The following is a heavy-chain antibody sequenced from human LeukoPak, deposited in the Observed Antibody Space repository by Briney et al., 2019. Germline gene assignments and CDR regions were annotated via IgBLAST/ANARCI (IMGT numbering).Heavy chain of an antibody. CDR3: ANAYGYTGFDHLDY. J-gene: IGHJ4*02. Sequence: GGTLRLSCAASGFTFSSYGMSWVRQAPGKGLEWVSAISGSGGSTYYADSVKGRFTISRDNSKNTLYLQMNSLRAEDTAVYYCANAYGYTGFDHLDYWGQGTLVTVSS. CDR2: ISGSGGST. D-gene: IGHD5-12*01. V-gene: IGHV3-23*01. CDR1: GFTFSSYG.